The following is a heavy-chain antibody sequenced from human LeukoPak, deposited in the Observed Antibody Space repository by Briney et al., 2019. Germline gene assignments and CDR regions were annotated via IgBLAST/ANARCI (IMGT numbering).Heavy chain of an antibody. CDR3: ARDLGDLSFDI. V-gene: IGHV4-34*01. CDR1: GGSFSGYY. CDR2: INHSGST. D-gene: IGHD3-10*01. Sequence: SETLSLTCAVYGGSFSGYYWSWIRQPPGKGLEWIGEINHSGSTYYNPSLKSRVTISVDTSKNQFSLNLSSVTAADTAVYYCARDLGDLSFDIWGQGTMVTVSS. J-gene: IGHJ3*02.